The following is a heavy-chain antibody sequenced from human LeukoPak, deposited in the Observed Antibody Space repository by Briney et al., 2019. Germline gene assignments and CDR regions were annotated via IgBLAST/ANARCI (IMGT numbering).Heavy chain of an antibody. CDR3: ARSPSGRYSLIGFLEN. CDR2: ISSSSSTI. V-gene: IGHV3-48*04. CDR1: GFTFSSYS. Sequence: GGSLRLSCAASGFTFSSYSMNWVRQAPGKGLEGGSYISSSSSTIYYADSVKGRFTISRDNAKNSLHLQMNSLRAEDTAIYYCARSPSGRYSLIGFLENWGQGTLVTVSS. J-gene: IGHJ4*02. D-gene: IGHD1-26*01.